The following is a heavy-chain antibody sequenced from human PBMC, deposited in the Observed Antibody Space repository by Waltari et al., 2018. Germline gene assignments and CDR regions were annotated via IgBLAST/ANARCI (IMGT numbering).Heavy chain of an antibody. CDR2: IIPILGIA. CDR3: ARNSYGYSSVY. V-gene: IGHV1-69*02. Sequence: QVQLVQSGAEVKKPGSSVKVSCKASGGTFSSYTISWGRQAPGQGLEWMGRIIPILGIANYAQKVQGRVTITADKSTSTAYMELSSLRSEDTAVYYCARNSYGYSSVYWGQGTLVTVSS. D-gene: IGHD5-18*01. CDR1: GGTFSSYT. J-gene: IGHJ4*02.